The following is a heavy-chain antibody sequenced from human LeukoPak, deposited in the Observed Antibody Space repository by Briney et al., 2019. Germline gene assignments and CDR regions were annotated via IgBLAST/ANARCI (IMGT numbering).Heavy chain of an antibody. CDR2: IYYSGST. Sequence: SETLSLTCTVSGGSISSSSYYWGWIRQPPGKGLEWIGSIYYSGSTYYNPSLKSRVTISVDTSKNQFSLKLRSVTAADTAVYYCARLYYYDSSGYRFWHFDLWGRGTLVTVSS. CDR1: GGSISSSSYY. D-gene: IGHD3-22*01. CDR3: ARLYYYDSSGYRFWHFDL. V-gene: IGHV4-39*07. J-gene: IGHJ2*01.